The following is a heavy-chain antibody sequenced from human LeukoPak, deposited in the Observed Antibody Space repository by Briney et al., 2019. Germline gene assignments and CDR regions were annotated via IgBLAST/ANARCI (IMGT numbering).Heavy chain of an antibody. CDR1: GYTFTGYY. CDR2: INPNSGST. CDR3: ARGSYYYDSSGYPGY. J-gene: IGHJ4*02. Sequence: ASVKVSCKASGYTFTGYYMHWVRQAPGQGLEWMGWINPNSGSTNYAQKFQGRVTMTRDTSISTAYMELSRLRSDDTAVYYCARGSYYYDSSGYPGYWGQGTLVTVSS. V-gene: IGHV1-2*02. D-gene: IGHD3-22*01.